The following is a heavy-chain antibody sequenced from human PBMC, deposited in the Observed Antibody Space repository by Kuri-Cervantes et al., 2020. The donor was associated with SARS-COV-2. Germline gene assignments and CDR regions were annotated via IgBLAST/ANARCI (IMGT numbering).Heavy chain of an antibody. Sequence: GGSLRLSCAASGSTFSSYAMHWVRQAPGKGLEWVAVISYDGSNKYYADSVKGRFTISRDNSKNTLYLQMNSLRAEDTAVYYCARDLEGYCSGGSCYEGWDYYYGMDVWGQGTTVTVSS. J-gene: IGHJ6*02. D-gene: IGHD2-15*01. V-gene: IGHV3-30*01. CDR1: GSTFSSYA. CDR3: ARDLEGYCSGGSCYEGWDYYYGMDV. CDR2: ISYDGSNK.